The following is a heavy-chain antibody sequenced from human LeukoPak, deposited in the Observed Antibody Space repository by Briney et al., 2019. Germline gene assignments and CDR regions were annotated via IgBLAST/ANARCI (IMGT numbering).Heavy chain of an antibody. J-gene: IGHJ3*02. CDR1: GYTFTSYD. CDR2: MNPNSGNT. CDR3: ARGGQMVRGVILFDI. D-gene: IGHD3-10*01. V-gene: IGHV1-8*03. Sequence: ASVKVSCKASGYTFTSYDINWVRQATGQGLEWMGWMNPNSGNTGYAQKFQGRVTITRSTSISTAYMELSSLRSEDTAVYYCARGGQMVRGVILFDIWGQGTMVTVSS.